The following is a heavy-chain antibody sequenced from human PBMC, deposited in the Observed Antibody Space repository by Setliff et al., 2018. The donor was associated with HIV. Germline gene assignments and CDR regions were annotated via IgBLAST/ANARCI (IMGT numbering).Heavy chain of an antibody. D-gene: IGHD3-10*01. Sequence: SVKVSCKASGGTFSSYAIHWVRQAPGQGLEWMGRIIPIFGTTNYAQKFQGRVTITADKSTSTAYMELSSLRSEDTAVYYCASSAYYFDYWGQGTLVTVSS. CDR3: ASSAYYFDY. V-gene: IGHV1-69*06. CDR2: IIPIFGTT. CDR1: GGTFSSYA. J-gene: IGHJ4*02.